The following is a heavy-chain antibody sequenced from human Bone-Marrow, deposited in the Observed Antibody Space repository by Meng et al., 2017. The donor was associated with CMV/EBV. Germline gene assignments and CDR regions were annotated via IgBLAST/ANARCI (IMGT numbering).Heavy chain of an antibody. Sequence: GESLKISCAASGFTFSRYTINWVRQAPGKGLVWVSRINSDGSSTSYADSVKGRFTISRDNAKNTLYLQMNSLRAEDTAVYYCARGPHDYYDSSGYYYWGQGTLVTVSS. CDR2: INSDGSST. CDR1: GFTFSRYT. J-gene: IGHJ4*02. D-gene: IGHD3-22*01. V-gene: IGHV3-74*01. CDR3: ARGPHDYYDSSGYYY.